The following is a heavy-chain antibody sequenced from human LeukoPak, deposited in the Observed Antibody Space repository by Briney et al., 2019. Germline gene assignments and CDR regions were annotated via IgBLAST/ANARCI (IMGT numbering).Heavy chain of an antibody. D-gene: IGHD3-9*01. Sequence: ASVKVSCKASGYTFTSYDISWVRQATGQGLEWMGWINPNSGGTNYAQKFQGRVTMTRDTSISTAYMELSRLRSDDTAVYYCARDPAPYYDILTGYCDYWGQGTLVTVSS. J-gene: IGHJ4*02. CDR2: INPNSGGT. V-gene: IGHV1-2*02. CDR1: GYTFTSYD. CDR3: ARDPAPYYDILTGYCDY.